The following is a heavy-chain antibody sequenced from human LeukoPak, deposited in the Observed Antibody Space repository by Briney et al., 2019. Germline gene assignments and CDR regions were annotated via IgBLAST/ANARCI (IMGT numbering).Heavy chain of an antibody. J-gene: IGHJ3*02. CDR1: GFTFSDYY. V-gene: IGHV3-11*01. CDR2: ISSSGSTI. D-gene: IGHD6-19*01. CDR3: ARDLSRSSGWNAFDI. Sequence: PGGSLRLSCAASGFTFSDYYMSWIRQAPGKGLEWVSYISSSGSTIYYADSVKGRFTISRDNAKNSLYLQMNSLRAEDTAVYYCARDLSRSSGWNAFDIWGQGTMVTVSS.